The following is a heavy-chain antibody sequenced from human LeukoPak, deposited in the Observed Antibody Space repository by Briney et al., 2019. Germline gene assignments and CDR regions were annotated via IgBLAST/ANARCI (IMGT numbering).Heavy chain of an antibody. CDR2: IIPIFGTA. CDR1: GGTFSSYA. CDR3: ARGRSTSWHYYYYYMDV. Sequence: SVKVSCKASGGTFSSYAISWVRQAPGQGLEWIGGIIPIFGTANYAQKFQGRVTITTDESTSTAYMELSSLRSEDTAVYYCARGRSTSWHYYYYYMDVWGTGTTVTVSS. J-gene: IGHJ6*03. V-gene: IGHV1-69*05. D-gene: IGHD2-2*01.